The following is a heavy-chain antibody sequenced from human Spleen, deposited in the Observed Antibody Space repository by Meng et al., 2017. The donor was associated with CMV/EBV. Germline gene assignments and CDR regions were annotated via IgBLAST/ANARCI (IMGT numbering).Heavy chain of an antibody. Sequence: KAAGYTFTDYGISWERQTAGQGLEWMGWIGVYDSKKRCAQKLQGRVNVSTDTSTSTAYMELRSLRSDDTAVYHCARDFWSGYKYLDYWGQGTLVTVSS. J-gene: IGHJ4*02. D-gene: IGHD3-3*01. V-gene: IGHV1-18*01. CDR3: ARDFWSGYKYLDY. CDR2: IGVYDSKK. CDR1: GYTFTDYG.